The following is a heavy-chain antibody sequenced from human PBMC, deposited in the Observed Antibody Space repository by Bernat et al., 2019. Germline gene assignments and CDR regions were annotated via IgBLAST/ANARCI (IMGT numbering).Heavy chain of an antibody. Sequence: EVQLLESGGGLVQPGGSLRLSCAASGFTFSSYAMSWVRQAPGKGLEWVSAISGSGGSTYYADSVKGRFTISRDNSKNTLYLQMNSLRAEDTAGYYCAKDPHSYYDCWSGYGANWFDPWGQGTLVTVSS. CDR3: AKDPHSYYDCWSGYGANWFDP. J-gene: IGHJ5*02. V-gene: IGHV3-23*01. CDR1: GFTFSSYA. CDR2: ISGSGGST. D-gene: IGHD3-3*01.